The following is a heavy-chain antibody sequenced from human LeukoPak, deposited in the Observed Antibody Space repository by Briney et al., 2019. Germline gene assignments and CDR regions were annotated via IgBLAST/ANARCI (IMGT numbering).Heavy chain of an antibody. CDR2: INWDSNNI. V-gene: IGHV3-9*01. Sequence: GGSLRLSCAASGFTFDDYAMHWVRPAPGKGLEWVSGINWDSNNIDYADSVKGRFTISRDNAKNSLYLQMNSLRAEDTALYYCAKASSGYYSAILDWGQGTLVTVSS. CDR3: AKASSGYYSAILD. CDR1: GFTFDDYA. J-gene: IGHJ4*02. D-gene: IGHD3-22*01.